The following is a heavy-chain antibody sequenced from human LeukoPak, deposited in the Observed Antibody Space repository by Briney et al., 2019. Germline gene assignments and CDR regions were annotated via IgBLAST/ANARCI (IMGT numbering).Heavy chain of an antibody. CDR1: GFTFDDYG. J-gene: IGHJ4*02. V-gene: IGHV3-20*04. CDR3: ARGMTDFEY. CDR2: IRWNGDTK. Sequence: GGSLRLSCAASGFTFDDYGMSWVRQAPGKGLEWVSGIRWNGDTKGYADSVKGRFTISRDNAKNSLYLQINSLRAEDTAFYYCARGMTDFEYWGQGTLGTVSS.